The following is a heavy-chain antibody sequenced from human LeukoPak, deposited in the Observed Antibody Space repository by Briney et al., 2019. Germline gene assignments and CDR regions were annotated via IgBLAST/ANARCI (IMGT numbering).Heavy chain of an antibody. CDR1: GGSISLYY. CDR2: IFTSGIT. Sequence: SETLSLTCTVSGGSISLYYWHWIRQPAGKGLEWIGRIFTSGITNYNPSLKSRVTMSVDTSKNQFSLKLSSVTAADTAVYYCASETAMATYYFDYWGQGTLVTVSS. J-gene: IGHJ4*02. D-gene: IGHD5-18*01. V-gene: IGHV4-4*07. CDR3: ASETAMATYYFDY.